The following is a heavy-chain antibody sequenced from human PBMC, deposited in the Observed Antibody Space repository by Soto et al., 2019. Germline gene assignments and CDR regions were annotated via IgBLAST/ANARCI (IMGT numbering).Heavy chain of an antibody. D-gene: IGHD6-19*01. CDR1: GGTFSSYA. J-gene: IGHJ6*02. CDR2: IIPIFGTA. V-gene: IGHV1-69*13. Sequence: SVKVSCTDSGGTFSSYAISWVRQAPGQGLEWMGGIIPIFGTANYAQKFQGRVTITADESTSTAYMELSSLRSEDTAVYYCARDSSGWGGPSENYYYGMDVWGQGTTVTVSS. CDR3: ARDSSGWGGPSENYYYGMDV.